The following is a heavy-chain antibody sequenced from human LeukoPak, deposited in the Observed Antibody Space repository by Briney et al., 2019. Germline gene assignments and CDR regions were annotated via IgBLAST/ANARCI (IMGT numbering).Heavy chain of an antibody. J-gene: IGHJ4*02. Sequence: PGGSLRLSCAASGFTFSSSSMDWVRQAPGKGLVWVSRISIGGSSIAYADSVKGRFTASRDTAKNTLYLQMNSLRAEDTAVYYCTRDYNGLSLWGQGTLVTVSP. CDR3: TRDYNGLSL. CDR2: ISIGGSSI. D-gene: IGHD3/OR15-3a*01. CDR1: GFTFSSSS. V-gene: IGHV3-74*03.